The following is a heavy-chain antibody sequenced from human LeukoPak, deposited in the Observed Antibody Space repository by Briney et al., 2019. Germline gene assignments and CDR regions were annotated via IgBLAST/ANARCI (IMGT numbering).Heavy chain of an antibody. Sequence: GGSLRLSCAASGFTFSNYAMNWVRQAPGKGLEWISYISSSSGSIYNADSVKGRFTISRDNAKNSLYLQMNSLRAEDTAVYYCARDPLGWYGGEPYYFDYWGQGTLVTVSS. V-gene: IGHV3-48*01. CDR2: ISSSSGSI. J-gene: IGHJ4*02. D-gene: IGHD6-19*01. CDR3: ARDPLGWYGGEPYYFDY. CDR1: GFTFSNYA.